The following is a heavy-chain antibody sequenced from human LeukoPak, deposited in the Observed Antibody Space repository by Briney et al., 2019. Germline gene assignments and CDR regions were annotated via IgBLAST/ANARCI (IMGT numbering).Heavy chain of an antibody. V-gene: IGHV4-34*01. CDR2: INHSGST. CDR3: ARAPRPPSYFDY. Sequence: SETLSLTCAVYGGSLSGYYCSWIRQPPGKGLEWIGEINHSGSTNYNPSLKNRVTISVGTSKIHFSLKLSSVTAADTAVYYCARAPRPPSYFDYWGQGTLVTVSS. J-gene: IGHJ4*02. CDR1: GGSLSGYY.